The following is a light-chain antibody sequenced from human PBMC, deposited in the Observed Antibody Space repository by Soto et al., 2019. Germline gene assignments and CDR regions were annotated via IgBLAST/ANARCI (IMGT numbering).Light chain of an antibody. CDR3: QQYNNWPRT. V-gene: IGKV3-15*01. Sequence: EIVMTQSPATLSVSPGERVTLSCRASQSVSSSLAWYQQKPGQAPRLLVYGTSTRATGTPTRFSGSGTGTEFTLTISSLQSEDFAVYYCQQYNNWPRTFGQGTKVDIK. CDR2: GTS. CDR1: QSVSSS. J-gene: IGKJ1*01.